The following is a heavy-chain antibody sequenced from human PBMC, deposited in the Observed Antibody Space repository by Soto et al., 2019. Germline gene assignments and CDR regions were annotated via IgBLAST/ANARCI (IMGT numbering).Heavy chain of an antibody. D-gene: IGHD3-10*01. CDR1: GCSLGGFF. J-gene: IGHJ4*02. V-gene: IGHV4-59*08. CDR3: ARHFGSGTYPLDY. Sequence: PSETLSVTCSSSGCSLGGFFWSRVRQAPGRGLEWLAYVYNSGTTNYNPSLTSRLTISADTSKNQFSLRLTSVTAADTAVYYCARHFGSGTYPLDYWGQGTLVTVSS. CDR2: VYNSGTT.